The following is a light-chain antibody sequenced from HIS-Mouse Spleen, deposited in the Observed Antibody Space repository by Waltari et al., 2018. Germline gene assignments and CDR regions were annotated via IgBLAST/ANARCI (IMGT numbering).Light chain of an antibody. J-gene: IGLJ3*02. V-gene: IGLV1-47*01. CDR3: AAWDDSLSGPV. Sequence: QSVLTQPPSASGTPGQRVTISCSGSRSNIGSNSVYWNQQLPGTAPKPPIYRNNQRPSGVPDRFSGSKSGTSASLAISGLRSEDEADYYCAAWDDSLSGPVFGGGTKLTVL. CDR1: RSNIGSNS. CDR2: RNN.